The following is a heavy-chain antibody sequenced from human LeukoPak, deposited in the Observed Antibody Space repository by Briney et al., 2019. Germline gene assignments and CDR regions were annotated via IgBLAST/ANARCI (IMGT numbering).Heavy chain of an antibody. Sequence: PGGSLRLSCAASGFTFSTYVMNWFRQAPGKGLEWVSMIGGGGITWYADSVKGRFTISRDNSKNTVYLQMISLRAEDTAVYYCAKLSGSYFEYWGQGTLVTVSS. J-gene: IGHJ4*02. CDR1: GFTFSTYV. D-gene: IGHD1-26*01. CDR3: AKLSGSYFEY. V-gene: IGHV3-23*01. CDR2: MIGGGGIT.